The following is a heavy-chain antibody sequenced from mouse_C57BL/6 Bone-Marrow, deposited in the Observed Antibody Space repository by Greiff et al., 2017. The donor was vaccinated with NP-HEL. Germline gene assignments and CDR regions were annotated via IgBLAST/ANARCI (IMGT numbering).Heavy chain of an antibody. D-gene: IGHD2-4*01. Sequence: EVQLQQSGPELVKPGASVKMSCKASGYTFTDYNMHWVKQSHGKSLEWIGYINPNNGGTSYNQKFKGKATLTVNKSSSTAYMELRSLTSEDSAVYYCARENYYDYDGDYYAMDYWGQGTSVTVSS. CDR2: INPNNGGT. J-gene: IGHJ4*01. CDR1: GYTFTDYN. V-gene: IGHV1-22*01. CDR3: ARENYYDYDGDYYAMDY.